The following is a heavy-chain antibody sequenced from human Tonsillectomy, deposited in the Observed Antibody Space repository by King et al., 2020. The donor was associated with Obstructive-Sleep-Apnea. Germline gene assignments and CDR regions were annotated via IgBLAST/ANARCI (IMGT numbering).Heavy chain of an antibody. J-gene: IGHJ6*02. CDR3: VNNYDFWSGYYPYGLDV. CDR1: GFTFTSYS. V-gene: IGHV3-48*04. Sequence: VQLVESGGGLVQPGGSLRLSCVASGFTFTSYSMNWVRQAPGQGLEWISHISSSSSTTYYADSVKGRLTISRDNAKNSLYLQMNSLRAEDTAVYYCVNNYDFWSGYYPYGLDVWGQGTTVTVSS. CDR2: ISSSSSTT. D-gene: IGHD3-3*01.